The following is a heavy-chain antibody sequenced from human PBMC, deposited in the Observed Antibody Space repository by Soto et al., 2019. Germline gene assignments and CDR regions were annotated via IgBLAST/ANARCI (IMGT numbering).Heavy chain of an antibody. V-gene: IGHV3-30-3*01. J-gene: IGHJ4*02. D-gene: IGHD2-15*01. CDR1: GFTFSSYA. CDR2: ISYDGSNK. Sequence: WGSLRLSCAAAGFTFSSYAMHWVRQAPGKGLEWVAVISYDGSNKYYADSVKGRFTISRDNSKNTLYLQMNSLRAEDTAVYYCARAVQVVVAATYLDYWGQGTLVTVSS. CDR3: ARAVQVVVAATYLDY.